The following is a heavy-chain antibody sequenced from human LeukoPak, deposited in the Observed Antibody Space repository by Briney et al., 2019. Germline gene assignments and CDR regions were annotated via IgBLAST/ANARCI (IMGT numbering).Heavy chain of an antibody. J-gene: IGHJ3*01. Sequence: SETLSLTCTVSGDSVSSGTYYWSWVRQPPGKGLEWIGFISYSGSTNYNPSLKSRITISVDMSKNQFSLKVRSVTAADTAVYYCARGPYVWGRGKMVTVSS. CDR1: GDSVSSGTYY. CDR3: ARGPYV. V-gene: IGHV4-61*01. CDR2: ISYSGST.